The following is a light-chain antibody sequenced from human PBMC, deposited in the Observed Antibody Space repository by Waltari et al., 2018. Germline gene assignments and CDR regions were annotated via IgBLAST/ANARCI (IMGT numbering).Light chain of an antibody. CDR3: QSTDNSNTYLYWM. CDR1: TLTKQY. CDR2: KDN. V-gene: IGLV3-25*03. J-gene: IGLJ3*02. Sequence: SYDLTQPPSVSVSPGQTARIPCSGDTLTKQYAYWYQQKPGQAPVLVIYKDNERPSGIPERCSGSSAGTTVTLTISGVQAEDEADYYCQSTDNSNTYLYWMFGGGTKLTVL.